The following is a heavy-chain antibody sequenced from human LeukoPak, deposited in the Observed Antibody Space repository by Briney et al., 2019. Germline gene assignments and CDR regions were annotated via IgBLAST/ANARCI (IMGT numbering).Heavy chain of an antibody. V-gene: IGHV1-69*05. CDR2: IIPIFGTA. J-gene: IGHJ4*02. CDR3: ARGPEDIVVVPLDY. CDR1: GGTFSSYA. D-gene: IGHD2-2*01. Sequence: ASVKVSCTASGGTFSSYAISWVRQAPGQGLEWMGGIIPIFGTADYAQKFQGRVTITTDESTSTAYLELSSLRSEDTAVYYCARGPEDIVVVPLDYWGQGTLVTVSS.